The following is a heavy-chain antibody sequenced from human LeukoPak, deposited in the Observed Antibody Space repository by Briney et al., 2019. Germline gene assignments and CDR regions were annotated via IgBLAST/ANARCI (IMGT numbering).Heavy chain of an antibody. CDR3: AKAPVTTCSGAYCYPFDY. D-gene: IGHD2-21*01. Sequence: GGSLRLSCAVSGFTFSHAWMSWVRQAPGKGLEWVSAISVSGNTYHADSVKGRFTISRDSSKNTLYLQMNRLRAEDAAVYYCAKAPVTTCSGAYCYPFDYWGQGTLVTVSS. V-gene: IGHV3-23*01. CDR1: GFTFSHAW. J-gene: IGHJ4*02. CDR2: ISVSGNT.